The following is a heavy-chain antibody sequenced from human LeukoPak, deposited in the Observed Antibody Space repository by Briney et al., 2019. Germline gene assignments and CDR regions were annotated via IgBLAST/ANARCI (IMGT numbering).Heavy chain of an antibody. CDR1: GGTFSSYA. J-gene: IGHJ5*02. D-gene: IGHD2-2*01. CDR2: IIPIFGTA. V-gene: IGHV1-69*13. CDR3: ARRGYCSSTSCYGGGGNWFDP. Sequence: ASVKVSCKASGGTFSSYAISWVRQAPGKGLEWMGGIIPIFGTANYAQEFQGRVTITADESTSTAYMELSSLRSEDTAVYYCARRGYCSSTSCYGGGGNWFDPWGQGTLVTVSS.